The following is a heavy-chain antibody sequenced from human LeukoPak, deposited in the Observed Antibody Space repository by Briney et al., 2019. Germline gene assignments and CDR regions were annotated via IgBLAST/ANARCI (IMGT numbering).Heavy chain of an antibody. J-gene: IGHJ4*02. CDR1: GGSISSGSYY. V-gene: IGHV4-61*02. D-gene: IGHD6-19*01. CDR2: IYTSGST. CDR3: ARVGSSGWNHYFDY. Sequence: PSQTLSLTCTVSGGSISSGSYYWSWIRQPAGKGLEWIGRIYTSGSTNYNPSLKSRVTMSVDTSKNQFSLKLSSVTAADTAVYYCARVGSSGWNHYFDYWGQGTLVTVSS.